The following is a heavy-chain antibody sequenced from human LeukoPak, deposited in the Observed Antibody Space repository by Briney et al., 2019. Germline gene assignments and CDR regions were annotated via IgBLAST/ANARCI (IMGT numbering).Heavy chain of an antibody. Sequence: PGGSLRLSCAACGFTFSTYGMKWLRQAPGKGLEWVSGISPSGDITYYADSVMGRFSISRDNPKSTVSLQMSSLRAEDTALYYCVRDLHWGGFDVWGQGTMVTVSS. CDR2: ISPSGDIT. CDR3: VRDLHWGGFDV. D-gene: IGHD7-27*01. V-gene: IGHV3-23*01. CDR1: GFTFSTYG. J-gene: IGHJ3*01.